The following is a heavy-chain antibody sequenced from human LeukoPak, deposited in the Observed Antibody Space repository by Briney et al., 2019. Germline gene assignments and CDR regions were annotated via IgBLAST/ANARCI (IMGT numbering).Heavy chain of an antibody. CDR2: IKSKTDGGTT. D-gene: IGHD3-10*01. CDR1: GFTFSNAW. Sequence: GGSLRLSCAASGFTFSNAWMSRVRQAPGKGLEWVGRIKSKTDGGTTDYAAPVKGRFTISRDDSKNTLYLQMNSLRAEDTAVYYCARDGSGTYLYYYYAMDVWGQGTTVTVSS. J-gene: IGHJ6*02. V-gene: IGHV3-15*01. CDR3: ARDGSGTYLYYYYAMDV.